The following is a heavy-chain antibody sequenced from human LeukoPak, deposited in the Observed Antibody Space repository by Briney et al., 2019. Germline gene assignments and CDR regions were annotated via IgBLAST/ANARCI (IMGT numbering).Heavy chain of an antibody. CDR1: GYSSTSYD. Sequence: ASVKVSCKASGYSSTSYDINWVRQATGQGPEWMGWMNPNSGDTGYAQNFQDRVTITRDTSINTAYMELSSLRSDDTAVYYCARDGYNYGAFDVWGQGTMVTVSS. CDR2: MNPNSGDT. D-gene: IGHD5-24*01. J-gene: IGHJ3*01. CDR3: ARDGYNYGAFDV. V-gene: IGHV1-8*03.